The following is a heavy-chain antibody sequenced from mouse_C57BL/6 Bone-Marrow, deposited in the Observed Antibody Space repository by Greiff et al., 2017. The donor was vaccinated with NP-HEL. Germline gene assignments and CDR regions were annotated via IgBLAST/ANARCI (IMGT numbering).Heavy chain of an antibody. Sequence: EVQLQQSGAELVRPGASVKLSCTASGFNIKDDYMHWVKQRPEQGLEWIGWIDPENGDTEYASKFQGKATITADTSSNTAYLQLSSLTSEDTAVYYCTTNYDEASWFAYWGQGTLVTVSA. V-gene: IGHV14-4*01. D-gene: IGHD2-4*01. CDR3: TTNYDEASWFAY. CDR1: GFNIKDDY. CDR2: IDPENGDT. J-gene: IGHJ3*01.